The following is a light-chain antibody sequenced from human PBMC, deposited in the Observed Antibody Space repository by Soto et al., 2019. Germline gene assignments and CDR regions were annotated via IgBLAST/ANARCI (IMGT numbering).Light chain of an antibody. CDR1: RSVSSN. CDR3: QQYNNWPPYT. J-gene: IGKJ2*01. Sequence: EIVMTQSPATLSVSPGERATLSCRASRSVSSNLAWYQQKPGQAPRLLIYGASTRATGIPARFSGSGSGTEFTLTISSLQSEDFAVYYCQQYNNWPPYTFGQGTKPEIK. V-gene: IGKV3-15*01. CDR2: GAS.